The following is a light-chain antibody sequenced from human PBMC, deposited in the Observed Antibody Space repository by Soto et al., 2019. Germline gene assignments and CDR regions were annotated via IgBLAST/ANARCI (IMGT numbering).Light chain of an antibody. CDR2: GTS. J-gene: IGKJ5*01. Sequence: DIQMTQSPSSVSASIGDRVTITCRASQGMSNFLGWYQQKPGKAPALLISGTSSLQSGVPSRFSGSGSETDFTLTISSLQPEDFATYYCQQAISFPLTFGQGTRLEIK. CDR3: QQAISFPLT. CDR1: QGMSNF. V-gene: IGKV1D-12*01.